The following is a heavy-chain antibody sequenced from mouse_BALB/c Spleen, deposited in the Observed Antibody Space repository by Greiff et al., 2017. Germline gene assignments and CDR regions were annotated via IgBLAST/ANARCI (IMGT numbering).Heavy chain of an antibody. CDR3: ASYYDYFY. CDR2: ISYSGST. J-gene: IGHJ3*01. CDR1: GYSITSDYA. D-gene: IGHD2-4*01. Sequence: EVKLVESGPGLVKPSQSLSLTCTVTGYSITSDYAWNWIRQFPGNKLEWMGYISYSGSTSYNPSLKSRISITRDTSKNQFFLQLNSVTTEDTATYYCASYYDYFYWGQGTLVTVSA. V-gene: IGHV3-2*02.